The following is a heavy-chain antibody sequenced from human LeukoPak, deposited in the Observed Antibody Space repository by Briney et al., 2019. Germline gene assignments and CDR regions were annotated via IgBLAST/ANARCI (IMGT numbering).Heavy chain of an antibody. CDR2: IYYSGST. V-gene: IGHV4-34*01. CDR1: GGSFSGYY. D-gene: IGHD2-15*01. CDR3: ARSFIVSNWFDP. Sequence: SETLSLTCAVYGGSFSGYYWSWIRQPPGKGLEWIGSIYYSGSTYYNPSLKSRVTISVDTSKNQFPLKLSSVTAADTAVYYCARSFIVSNWFDPWGQGTLVTVSS. J-gene: IGHJ5*02.